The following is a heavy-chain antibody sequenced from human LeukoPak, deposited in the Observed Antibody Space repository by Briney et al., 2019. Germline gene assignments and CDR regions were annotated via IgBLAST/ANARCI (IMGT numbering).Heavy chain of an antibody. J-gene: IGHJ3*02. D-gene: IGHD4-17*01. Sequence: SETLSLTCTVAGGSFSSHYWSWIRQPPGKGLEWIGYISYIGSTNYNPSLKSRVTISVDTSKNQFSLKLSSVTAADTAVYYCARDPTTVTKGLDIWGQGTMVTVSS. CDR1: GGSFSSHY. V-gene: IGHV4-59*11. CDR2: ISYIGST. CDR3: ARDPTTVTKGLDI.